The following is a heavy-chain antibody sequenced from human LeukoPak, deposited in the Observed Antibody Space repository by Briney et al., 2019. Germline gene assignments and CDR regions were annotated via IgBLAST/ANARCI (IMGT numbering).Heavy chain of an antibody. J-gene: IGHJ4*02. CDR2: ISGSGGST. D-gene: IGHD3-10*01. CDR3: AKGSLTMVRGVIYYFDY. Sequence: GGSLRLSCAASGFTFSSYAMSWVRQAPGKGLEWVSAISGSGGSTYYADSVKGRFTISRDNSKNTLYLQMNSLRAEDTAVYYCAKGSLTMVRGVIYYFDYWAREPWSPSPQ. V-gene: IGHV3-23*01. CDR1: GFTFSSYA.